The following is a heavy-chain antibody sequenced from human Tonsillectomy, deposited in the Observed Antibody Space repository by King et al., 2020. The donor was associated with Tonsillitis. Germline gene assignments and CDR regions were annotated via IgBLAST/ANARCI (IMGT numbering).Heavy chain of an antibody. J-gene: IGHJ3*02. D-gene: IGHD3-22*01. CDR1: GFTFSSYS. CDR2: ISSTSTYI. V-gene: IGHV3-21*01. CDR3: ARDFQMDDSSGYPYDAFDI. Sequence: VQLVESGGGLVKPGGSLRLSCAASGFTFSSYSVNWVRQAPGKGLEWVSSISSTSTYIYYGDSVKGRFTISRDNAKNSLYLQMNSLRAEDTAVYYCARDFQMDDSSGYPYDAFDIWGQGTMVTVSS.